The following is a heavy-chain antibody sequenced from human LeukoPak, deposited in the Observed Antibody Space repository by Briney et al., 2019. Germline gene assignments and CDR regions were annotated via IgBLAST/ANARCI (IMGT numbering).Heavy chain of an antibody. CDR2: ISYDGSNK. J-gene: IGHJ4*02. V-gene: IGHV3-30*18. Sequence: PGGSLRLSCAASGFTFISYGMHWVRQAPGKGLEWVAVISYDGSNKYYADSVKGRFTISRDNSKNTLYLQMNSLRAEDTAVYYCAKDSYYGSGSYYLDYWGQGTLVTVSS. D-gene: IGHD3-10*01. CDR3: AKDSYYGSGSYYLDY. CDR1: GFTFISYG.